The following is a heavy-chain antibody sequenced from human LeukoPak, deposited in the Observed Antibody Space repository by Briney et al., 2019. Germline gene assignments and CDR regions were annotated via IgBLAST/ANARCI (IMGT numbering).Heavy chain of an antibody. CDR2: ISGSGVTT. D-gene: IGHD5-12*01. J-gene: IGHJ6*03. V-gene: IGHV3-23*01. CDR1: RFIFSNYA. Sequence: PGGSLRLSCAASRFIFSNYAMTGVRGGPGKGLEGVSAISGSGVTTYYADSVRGRFTISRDNSKNTLYLQMNSLRAEDTAVYYCAKGSDYPAYMDVWGKGTSVTVSS. CDR3: AKGSDYPAYMDV.